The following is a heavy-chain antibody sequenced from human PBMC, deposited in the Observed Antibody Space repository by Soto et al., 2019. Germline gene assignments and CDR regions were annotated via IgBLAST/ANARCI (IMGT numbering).Heavy chain of an antibody. D-gene: IGHD3-3*01. CDR1: GGSISSSSYD. CDR3: ARHDYDFWSGSLNWFDP. J-gene: IGHJ5*02. CDR2: IYYSGST. V-gene: IGHV4-39*01. Sequence: SETLSLTCTVSGGSISSSSYDWGWIRQPPGKGLEWIGSIYYSGSTYYSPSLKSRVTISVDTSKNQFSLKLSSVTAADTAVYYCARHDYDFWSGSLNWFDPWGQGTLVTVSS.